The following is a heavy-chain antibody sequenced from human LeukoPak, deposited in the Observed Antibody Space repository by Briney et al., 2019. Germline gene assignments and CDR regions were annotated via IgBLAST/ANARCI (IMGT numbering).Heavy chain of an antibody. CDR2: INPNSGGT. J-gene: IGHJ4*02. CDR1: GYTFTGYY. V-gene: IGHV1-2*02. CDR3: AVAPGDY. D-gene: IGHD2-21*01. Sequence: ASVKVSCKASGYTFTGYYMHWVRQAPGQGLEWMGWINPNSGGTNYAQKFQGRVTLTRDTSITTVYMELSRLTSDDTAIFYCAVAPGDYWGQGTLVTVSS.